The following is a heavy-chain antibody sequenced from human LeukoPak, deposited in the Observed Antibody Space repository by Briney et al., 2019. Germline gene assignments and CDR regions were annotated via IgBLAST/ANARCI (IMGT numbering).Heavy chain of an antibody. D-gene: IGHD5-18*01. V-gene: IGHV1-69*13. CDR3: ASKRGYSYGLDY. CDR1: GCTFSSYA. J-gene: IGHJ4*02. CDR2: IIPIFGTA. Sequence: SLKVSCTASGCTFSSYAISWVRQAPGQGLKWMGGIIPIFGTANYAQKFQGRVTITADESTSTGYMELSSLRSEDTAVYYCASKRGYSYGLDYWGQGTLVTVSS.